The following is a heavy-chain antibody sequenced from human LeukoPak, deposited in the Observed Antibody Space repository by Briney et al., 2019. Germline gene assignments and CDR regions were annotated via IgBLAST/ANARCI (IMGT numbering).Heavy chain of an antibody. D-gene: IGHD5-24*01. CDR2: INQDESRA. V-gene: IGHV3-74*01. CDR1: GFTFRNYL. J-gene: IGHJ3*01. CDR3: GRGGDGIDV. Sequence: GGSLTLSCAVSGFTFRNYLMHWVRQPPGQGLVWVSRINQDESRAYADSVKGRFTVSRDNAKNMLYLQLNGLSAEDTAVYFCGRGGDGIDVWGQGTTVIVSS.